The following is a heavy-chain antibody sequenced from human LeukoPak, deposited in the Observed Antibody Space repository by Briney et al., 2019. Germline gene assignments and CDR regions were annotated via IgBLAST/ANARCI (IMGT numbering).Heavy chain of an antibody. V-gene: IGHV4-4*07. CDR1: GVSISSYH. D-gene: IGHD3-22*01. CDR3: ARDGYYDSSGFSYFDD. J-gene: IGHJ4*02. Sequence: SETLSLTCIVSGVSISSYHWSWIRQPAPKGLEWIGRIHTSGTTNYNPSLESRVTMSGDTSKSQFSLNLKSVTAADTAVYYCARDGYYDSSGFSYFDDWGQGTLVTVSA. CDR2: IHTSGTT.